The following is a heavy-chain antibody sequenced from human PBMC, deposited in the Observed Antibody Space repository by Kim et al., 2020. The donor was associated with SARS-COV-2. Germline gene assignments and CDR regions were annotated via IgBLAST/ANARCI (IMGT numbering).Heavy chain of an antibody. CDR2: GYYGGIP. CDR3: ARHGGSGHNWFDP. CDR1: GGSISSYF. V-gene: IGHV4-59*08. J-gene: IGHJ5*02. Sequence: SETLSLTCTVSGGSISSYFWTWIRQPPGKELECIGYGYYGGIPSYNPSFKSRVTISVDTSKNQFSLKLTSVTAADTAVYYCARHGGSGHNWFDPWGKGTLVTVSS. D-gene: IGHD3-10*01.